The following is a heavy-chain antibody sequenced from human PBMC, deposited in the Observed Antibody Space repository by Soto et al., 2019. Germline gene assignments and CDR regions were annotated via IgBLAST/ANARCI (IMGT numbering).Heavy chain of an antibody. D-gene: IGHD3-22*01. Sequence: SETLSLTCTVSGGSISSGGYYWSWIRQHPGKGLEWIGYIYYSGSTYYNPSLKSRVTISVDTSKNQFSLKLSSVTAADTAVYYWARVRKGDYDSSGYYYWGQGTLVTVSS. J-gene: IGHJ4*02. CDR2: IYYSGST. CDR1: GGSISSGGYY. V-gene: IGHV4-31*03. CDR3: ARVRKGDYDSSGYYY.